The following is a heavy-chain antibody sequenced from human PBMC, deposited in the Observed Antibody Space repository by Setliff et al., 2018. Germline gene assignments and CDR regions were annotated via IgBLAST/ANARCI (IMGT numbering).Heavy chain of an antibody. CDR1: GGSITSDY. CDR2: IYQSGTT. V-gene: IGHV4-59*12. D-gene: IGHD6-19*01. J-gene: IGHJ5*02. Sequence: SETLSLTCSVSGGSITSDYWSWIRQPPGKGLEWIGDIYQSGTTNYNPSLKSRVTISADTSKNQFSLKLKSVTAADTAMYYCARDTSSDWAAWFDPWSQGILVTVSS. CDR3: ARDTSSDWAAWFDP.